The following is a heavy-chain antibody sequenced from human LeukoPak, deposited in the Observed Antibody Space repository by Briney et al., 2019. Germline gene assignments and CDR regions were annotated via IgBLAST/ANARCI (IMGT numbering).Heavy chain of an antibody. CDR1: GFTFSSYA. Sequence: PGGSLRLSCAASGFTFSSYAMHWVRQAPGKGLEWVAVISYDGSNKYYADSVKGRFTISRDNSKNTLYLQMNSLRAEDTAVYYCARNFGGSYYYYYGMDVWGQGTTVTVSS. J-gene: IGHJ6*02. CDR3: ARNFGGSYYYYYGMDV. V-gene: IGHV3-30-3*01. CDR2: ISYDGSNK. D-gene: IGHD1-26*01.